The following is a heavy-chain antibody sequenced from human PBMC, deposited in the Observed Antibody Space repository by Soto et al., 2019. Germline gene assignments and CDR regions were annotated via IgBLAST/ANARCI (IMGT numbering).Heavy chain of an antibody. Sequence: PSETLSLTCAVSGYSISSGYYWGWIRQPPGKGLEWIGSIYHSGSTYYNPSLKSRVTISVDTSKNQFSLKLSSVTAADTAVYYCVNTVTKRVAGMDVWGQGTTVTAP. J-gene: IGHJ6*02. CDR3: VNTVTKRVAGMDV. D-gene: IGHD4-4*01. CDR1: GYSISSGYY. V-gene: IGHV4-38-2*01. CDR2: IYHSGST.